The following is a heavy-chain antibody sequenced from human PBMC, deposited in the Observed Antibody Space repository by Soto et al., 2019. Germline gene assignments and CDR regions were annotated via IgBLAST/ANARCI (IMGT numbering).Heavy chain of an antibody. V-gene: IGHV1-3*01. CDR3: VRRHVSATGIDWFDP. Sequence: ASVKVSCKVSGYTLTELSMHWVRQAPGQRLEWMGWINAANGDTKYSPKFQGSVTITRDTSASTAYMELSSLRSEDTAVYYCVRRHVSATGIDWFDPWGQGTLVTVSS. D-gene: IGHD6-13*01. CDR2: INAANGDT. J-gene: IGHJ5*02. CDR1: GYTLTELS.